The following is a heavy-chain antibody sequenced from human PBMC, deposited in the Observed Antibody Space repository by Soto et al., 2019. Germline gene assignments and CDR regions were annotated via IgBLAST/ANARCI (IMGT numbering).Heavy chain of an antibody. D-gene: IGHD1-1*01. CDR2: ISYSGSS. V-gene: IGHV4-59*01. J-gene: IGHJ4*02. Sequence: SETLSLTCNVSGGSLSTYSWSWLRQPPGKELERIGYISYSGSSNYNPSLKSRVTISVDTTKNQFSLKLSSVTAADTAVYYCARVIRNGANFDYWGQGTLVTVSS. CDR1: GGSLSTYS. CDR3: ARVIRNGANFDY.